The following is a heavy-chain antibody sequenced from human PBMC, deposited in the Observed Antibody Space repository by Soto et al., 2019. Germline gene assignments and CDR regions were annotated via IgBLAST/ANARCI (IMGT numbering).Heavy chain of an antibody. CDR3: AKDPSNYEYYFDY. V-gene: IGHV3-43*01. CDR2: ISWDGYGT. Sequence: GSLRLSCAASGFTFDDYTMHWVRQAPGKGLEWVSLISWDGYGTYYADSVRGRFTISRDNSKNSLYLQMNSLRTEDTALYYCAKDPSNYEYYFDYWGQGTLVTVSS. J-gene: IGHJ4*02. CDR1: GFTFDDYT. D-gene: IGHD4-4*01.